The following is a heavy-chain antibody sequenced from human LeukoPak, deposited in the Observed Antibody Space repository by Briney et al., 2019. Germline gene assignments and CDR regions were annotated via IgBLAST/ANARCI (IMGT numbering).Heavy chain of an antibody. CDR2: IKQDGSEK. J-gene: IGHJ4*02. D-gene: IGHD6-19*01. V-gene: IGHV3-7*01. CDR3: ASCFSPLAGDYFDY. Sequence: PGGSLRLSCTASRFSFDTSWMNWVRQAPGKGLEWVANIKQDGSEKYYVDSVKGRFTISRDNAKNSLYLQMNSLRAEDTAVYYCASCFSPLAGDYFDYWGQGTLVTVSS. CDR1: RFSFDTSW.